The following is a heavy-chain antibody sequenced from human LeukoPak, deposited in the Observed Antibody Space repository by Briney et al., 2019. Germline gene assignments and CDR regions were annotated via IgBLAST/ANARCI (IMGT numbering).Heavy chain of an antibody. CDR1: GFTFSSYD. CDR2: IGTAGDT. V-gene: IGHV3-13*01. CDR3: ARDSYYDSSGFDY. Sequence: GGSLRLSCAASGFTFSSYDMHWVRQATGKGLEWVSAIGTAGDTYYPGSVKGRFTISRDNAKNTLYLQMNSLRAEDTAVYYCARDSYYDSSGFDYWGQGTLVTVSS. J-gene: IGHJ4*02. D-gene: IGHD3-22*01.